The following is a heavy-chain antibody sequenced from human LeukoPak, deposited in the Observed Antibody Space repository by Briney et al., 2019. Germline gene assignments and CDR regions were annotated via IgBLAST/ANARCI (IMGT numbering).Heavy chain of an antibody. CDR1: GLTFSSYA. J-gene: IGHJ4*02. D-gene: IGHD3-9*01. V-gene: IGHV3-23*01. CDR3: AKDRSRYFDWLSPFDY. CDR2: ISGSGGST. Sequence: GGSLRLSCAASGLTFSSYAMSWVRQAPGKGLEWVSAISGSGGSTYYADSVKGRFTISRDNSKNTLYLQMNSLRAEDTAVYYCAKDRSRYFDWLSPFDYWGQGTLVTVSS.